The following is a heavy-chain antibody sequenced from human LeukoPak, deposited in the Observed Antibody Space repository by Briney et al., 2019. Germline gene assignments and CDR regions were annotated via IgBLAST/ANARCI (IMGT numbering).Heavy chain of an antibody. CDR1: GYTFTGDY. D-gene: IGHD3-3*01. CDR3: VRGGFWSGYPASYYMDV. V-gene: IGHV1-2*02. Sequence: ASVKVSCKASGYTFTGDYIHWVRQAPGQGLEYMGWINPNSRGTNYVQKFQGRVTLTRDTSISTAYMELTRLRSDDTAVYYCVRGGFWSGYPASYYMDVWGTGTTVTASS. CDR2: INPNSRGT. J-gene: IGHJ6*03.